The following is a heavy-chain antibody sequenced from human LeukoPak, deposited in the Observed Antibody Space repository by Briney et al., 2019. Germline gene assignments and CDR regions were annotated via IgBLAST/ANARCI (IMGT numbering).Heavy chain of an antibody. CDR1: AGSFSGYY. CDR2: INHSGST. J-gene: IGHJ5*02. D-gene: IGHD3-10*01. Sequence: SETLSLTCAVYAGSFSGYYWSWIRQPPGKGLEWIGEINHSGSTNYNPSLKSRVTISVDTSKNQFSLKLSSVTAADTAVYYCARVRNRIWFGDYNWFDPWGQGTLVTVSS. CDR3: ARVRNRIWFGDYNWFDP. V-gene: IGHV4-34*01.